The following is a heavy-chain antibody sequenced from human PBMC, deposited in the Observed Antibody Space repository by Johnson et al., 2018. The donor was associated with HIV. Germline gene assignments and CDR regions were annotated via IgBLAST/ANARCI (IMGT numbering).Heavy chain of an antibody. J-gene: IGHJ3*02. D-gene: IGHD5-24*01. CDR1: GLTVSSNY. CDR2: LFSGGST. V-gene: IGHV3-66*01. CDR3: ARACRDGYTCYAFDI. Sequence: VQLVESGGGLVQPGGSLRLSCAASGLTVSSNYMSWVRQAPGKGLEWVSVLFSGGSTYYADSVNGRFTISRDNSKNTLYLQMNSLRAEDTAVYYCARACRDGYTCYAFDIWGQGTMVTVSS.